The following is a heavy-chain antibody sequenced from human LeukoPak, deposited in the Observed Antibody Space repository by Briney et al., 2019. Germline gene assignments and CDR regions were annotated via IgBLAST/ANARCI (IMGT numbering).Heavy chain of an antibody. Sequence: QSGGSLRLSCAASGFTFSSYAMSWVRQAPGKGLEWVSAISGSGGSTYYADSVKGRFTISRDNSKNTLYLQMNSLRAEDTAVYYCAKAPGYCSSTSCSFDYWGQGTLVTVSS. CDR1: GFTFSSYA. CDR2: ISGSGGST. CDR3: AKAPGYCSSTSCSFDY. D-gene: IGHD2-2*03. J-gene: IGHJ4*02. V-gene: IGHV3-23*01.